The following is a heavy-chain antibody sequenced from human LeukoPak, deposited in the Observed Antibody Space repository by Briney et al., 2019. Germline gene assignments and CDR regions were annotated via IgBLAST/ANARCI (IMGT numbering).Heavy chain of an antibody. Sequence: SVKVSCKASGGTFSSHAISWVRQAPGQGLEWMGGIIPIFGTANYAQKFQGRVTITADESTSTAYMELSSLRSEDTAVYYCARAGVEYSSSPANWFDPWGQGTLVTVSS. CDR1: GGTFSSHA. CDR2: IIPIFGTA. J-gene: IGHJ5*02. V-gene: IGHV1-69*13. D-gene: IGHD6-6*01. CDR3: ARAGVEYSSSPANWFDP.